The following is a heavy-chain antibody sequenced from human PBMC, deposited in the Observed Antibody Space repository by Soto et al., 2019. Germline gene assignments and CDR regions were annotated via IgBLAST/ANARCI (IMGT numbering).Heavy chain of an antibody. Sequence: ASVKVSCKASGYTFTNYVVSWVRQAPGQGLEWMGWINAYNDNSDYAQRLQGRVTMTTDTSTSTAYMELRSLRSDDTAVYYCARGIAAPGNIYDGVGGHYCDFWGQGTQVTVSS. D-gene: IGHD6-13*01. CDR1: GYTFTNYV. CDR3: ARGIAAPGNIYDGVGGHYCDF. V-gene: IGHV1-18*04. CDR2: INAYNDNS. J-gene: IGHJ4*02.